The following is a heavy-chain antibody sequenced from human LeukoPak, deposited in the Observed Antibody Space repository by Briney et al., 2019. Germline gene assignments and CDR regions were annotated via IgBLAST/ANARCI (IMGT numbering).Heavy chain of an antibody. D-gene: IGHD3-22*01. Sequence: GRSLRLSCAASGFTFSSYAMHWVRQAPGKGLEWVAVISSDGSNKYYTDSVKGRFTISRDNSKSTLYLQMNSLRAEDTAVYYCARGRGIGGFYYYFDYWGQGTLVTVSS. V-gene: IGHV3-30-3*01. CDR2: ISSDGSNK. CDR1: GFTFSSYA. CDR3: ARGRGIGGFYYYFDY. J-gene: IGHJ4*02.